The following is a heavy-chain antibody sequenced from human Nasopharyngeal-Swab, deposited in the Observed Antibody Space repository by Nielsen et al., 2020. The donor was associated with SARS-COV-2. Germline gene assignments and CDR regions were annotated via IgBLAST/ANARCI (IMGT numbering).Heavy chain of an antibody. J-gene: IGHJ4*02. CDR1: GFTVSSNY. V-gene: IGHV3-53*01. CDR2: IYSGGST. Sequence: GESLKISCAASGFTVSSNYMSWVRQAPGKGLEWVSVIYSGGSTYYADSVKGRFTISSDNSKNTLYLQMNSLRAEDTAVYYCARDLIAAAAPGYWGQGTLVTVSS. D-gene: IGHD6-13*01. CDR3: ARDLIAAAAPGY.